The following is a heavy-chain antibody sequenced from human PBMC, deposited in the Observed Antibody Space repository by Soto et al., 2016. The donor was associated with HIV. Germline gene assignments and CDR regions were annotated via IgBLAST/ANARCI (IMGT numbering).Heavy chain of an antibody. J-gene: IGHJ1*01. Sequence: EEQLVESGGGLVKPGGSLKVTCEVSGFRINVYGMNWVRQAPGEGAGSGVSSISSTSHQISYADSVKGRFTIDRDNAKNSVYLQLNSLRAEDTAVYYCVRDLTPRAFFQLWGQGTLVTVSS. CDR3: VRDLTPRAFFQL. CDR2: ISSTSHQI. CDR1: GFRINVYG. D-gene: IGHD7-27*01. V-gene: IGHV3-21*01.